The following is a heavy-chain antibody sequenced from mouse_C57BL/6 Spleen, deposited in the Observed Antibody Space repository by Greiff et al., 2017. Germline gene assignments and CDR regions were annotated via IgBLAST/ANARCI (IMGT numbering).Heavy chain of an antibody. D-gene: IGHD2-4*01. Sequence: QVQLQQPGAELVKPGASVKMSCKASGYTFPSYWITWVKQRPGQGLEWIGDIYPGSGSTNYNEKFKSKATLTVDTSSSTAYMQLSSLTSEDSAVYYCARRGYDYDEGGYAMDYWGQGTSVTVSS. V-gene: IGHV1-55*01. J-gene: IGHJ4*01. CDR3: ARRGYDYDEGGYAMDY. CDR2: IYPGSGST. CDR1: GYTFPSYW.